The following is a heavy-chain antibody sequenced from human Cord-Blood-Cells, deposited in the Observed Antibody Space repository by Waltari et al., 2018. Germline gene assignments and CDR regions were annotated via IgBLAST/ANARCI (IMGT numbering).Heavy chain of an antibody. J-gene: IGHJ4*02. Sequence: QVQLQESGPGLVKPSQTLSLTCTVSGGPISSGGYSWSWIRQHPGKGLEWIGYIYYSGSTYYNPSLKSRVTISVDTSKNQFSLKLSSVTAADTAVYYCARDRGTGYFDYWGQGTLVTVSS. CDR1: GGPISSGGYS. CDR3: ARDRGTGYFDY. CDR2: IYYSGST. V-gene: IGHV4-31*03. D-gene: IGHD3-10*01.